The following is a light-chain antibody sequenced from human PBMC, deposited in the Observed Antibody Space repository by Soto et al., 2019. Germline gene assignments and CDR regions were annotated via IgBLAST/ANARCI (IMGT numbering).Light chain of an antibody. CDR1: QSISTY. Sequence: DIQMTQSPSSLSASVGDRVTITCRASQSISTYLNWYQQKPVKAPNLLIYSTSTLQSGVPSRFSGSGSGTDVTLTINSLQPEDFATYYCQQTYNTLALTFGVGTKVEI. CDR3: QQTYNTLALT. V-gene: IGKV1-39*01. J-gene: IGKJ4*01. CDR2: STS.